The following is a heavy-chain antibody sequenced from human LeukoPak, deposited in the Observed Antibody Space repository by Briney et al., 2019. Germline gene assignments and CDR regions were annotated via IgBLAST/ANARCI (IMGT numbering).Heavy chain of an antibody. CDR3: ARGSMTTVTTSFDY. D-gene: IGHD4-17*01. J-gene: IGHJ4*02. CDR2: IYPGDSDT. V-gene: IGHV5-51*01. Sequence: GESLKISCKASGYSFTSDWIGWVRQMPGKGLEWMGIIYPGDSDTRYSPSFQGQVTISADKSINTAYLQWSGLRASDTAVYFCARGSMTTVTTSFDYWGQGTLVTVSS. CDR1: GYSFTSDW.